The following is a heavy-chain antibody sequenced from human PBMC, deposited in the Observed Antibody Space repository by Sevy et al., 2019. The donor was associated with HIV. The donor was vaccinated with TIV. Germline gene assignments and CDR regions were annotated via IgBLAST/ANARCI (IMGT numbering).Heavy chain of an antibody. J-gene: IGHJ4*02. D-gene: IGHD3-22*01. CDR1: GKSLTAFS. Sequence: ASVKVSCKVSGKSLTAFSVHWVRQAPGKGLEWMGSFDPEDGETIYAQKLQGRLTMTEDTSTDTAYMELSRLRSEDTAVYYCATTKDYYETSGSPFDYWGQGTLVTVSS. CDR3: ATTKDYYETSGSPFDY. CDR2: FDPEDGET. V-gene: IGHV1-24*01.